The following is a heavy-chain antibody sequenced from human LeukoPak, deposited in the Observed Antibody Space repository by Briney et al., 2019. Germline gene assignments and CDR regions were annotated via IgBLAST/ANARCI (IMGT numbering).Heavy chain of an antibody. J-gene: IGHJ3*02. CDR2: IIPIFGTA. CDR1: GYTFTSYD. CDR3: ARDQYDSRGAFDI. Sequence: ASVKVSCKASGYTFTSYDINWVRQATGQGLEWMGGIIPIFGTANYAQKFQGRVTITADKSTSTAYMELSSLRSEDTAVYYCARDQYDSRGAFDIWGQGTMVTVSS. V-gene: IGHV1-69*06. D-gene: IGHD3-22*01.